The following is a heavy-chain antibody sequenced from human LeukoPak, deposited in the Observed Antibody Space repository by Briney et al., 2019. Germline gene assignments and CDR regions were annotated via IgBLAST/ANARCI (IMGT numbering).Heavy chain of an antibody. CDR1: GGSISSYY. Sequence: SETLSLTCTVSGGSISSYYWSWIRQPPGKGLEWIGYIYYSGSTNYNPSLKSRVTMSVDTSKNQFSLKLSSVTAADTAVYYCARLITSVGFDYWGQGTLVTVSS. CDR2: IYYSGST. J-gene: IGHJ4*02. CDR3: ARLITSVGFDY. D-gene: IGHD3-22*01. V-gene: IGHV4-59*12.